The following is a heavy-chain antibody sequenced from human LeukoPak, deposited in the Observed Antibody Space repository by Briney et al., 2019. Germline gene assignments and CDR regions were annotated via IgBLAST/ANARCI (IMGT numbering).Heavy chain of an antibody. CDR1: GVSISSGDYY. V-gene: IGHV4-30-4*08. Sequence: PSETLSLTCTVSGVSISSGDYYWSWIRQPPGKGLEWIGYIYYSGSTYYNPSLKSRVTISVDTSKNQFSLKLSSVTAADTAVYYCARAEVDTAMVDYFDYWGQGTLVTVSS. D-gene: IGHD5-18*01. CDR3: ARAEVDTAMVDYFDY. J-gene: IGHJ4*02. CDR2: IYYSGST.